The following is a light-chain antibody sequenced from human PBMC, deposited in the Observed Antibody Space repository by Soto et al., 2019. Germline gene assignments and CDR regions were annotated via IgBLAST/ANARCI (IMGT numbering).Light chain of an antibody. J-gene: IGKJ4*01. Sequence: RMYMSPFTLSATTRDRVTIACRASQSISSWLAWYQHKPGKAPKLLIYDASSLESGVPSRFSGSGSGTEFTLTISSLQPDDFATYYCQQYNCYPLTFGEGTIVDIK. CDR2: DAS. CDR3: QQYNCYPLT. V-gene: IGKV1-5*01. CDR1: QSISSW.